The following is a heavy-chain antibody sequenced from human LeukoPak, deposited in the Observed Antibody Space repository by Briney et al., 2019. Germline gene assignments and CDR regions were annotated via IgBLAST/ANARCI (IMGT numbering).Heavy chain of an antibody. Sequence: GSLRPSCGTSGINFSDYYHSWNRQAPGEGPEWVSYINSSGSTIYYADSVKGRFTISRDNAKNSLYLQMNSLRAEDTAVYYCARGGYGGDYYYYGMDVWGQGTTVTVSS. CDR1: GINFSDYY. CDR2: INSSGSTI. V-gene: IGHV3-11*01. J-gene: IGHJ6*02. D-gene: IGHD4-23*01. CDR3: ARGGYGGDYYYYGMDV.